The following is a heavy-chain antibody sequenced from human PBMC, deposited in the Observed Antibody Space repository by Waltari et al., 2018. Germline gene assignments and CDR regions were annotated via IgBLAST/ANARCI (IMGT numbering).Heavy chain of an antibody. CDR1: GYTFTIYY. Sequence: GQLVQSGAEVKKPGASVKVSCKEFGYTFTIYYINWVRQAPGQGLEWMGIITPIGGSTSYAQTFQVRVTMTRDTSTSPVYMELSSLRSEDTAVYYCARDAARLDQHTWFDPWGQGTLVTVSS. J-gene: IGHJ5*02. CDR2: ITPIGGST. V-gene: IGHV1-46*01. D-gene: IGHD6-19*01. CDR3: ARDAARLDQHTWFDP.